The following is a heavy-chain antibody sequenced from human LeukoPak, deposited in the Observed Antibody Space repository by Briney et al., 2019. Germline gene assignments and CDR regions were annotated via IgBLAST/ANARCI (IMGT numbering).Heavy chain of an antibody. CDR2: IYYSGST. V-gene: IGHV4-59*01. Sequence: SETLSLTCTVSGGSISSYYWSWIRQPPGKGLEWIGYIYYSGSTNYNPSLKSRVTISVDTSKNQFSLKLSSVTAADTAVYYCARVYHGDYGGIAEYFQHWGQGTLVTVSS. J-gene: IGHJ1*01. D-gene: IGHD4-17*01. CDR3: ARVYHGDYGGIAEYFQH. CDR1: GGSISSYY.